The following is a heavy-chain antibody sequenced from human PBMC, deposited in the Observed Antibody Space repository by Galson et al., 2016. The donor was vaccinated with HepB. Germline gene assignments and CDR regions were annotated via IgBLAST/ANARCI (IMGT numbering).Heavy chain of an antibody. D-gene: IGHD3-22*01. CDR1: GDTFRSYV. CDR2: IIPFLGTA. V-gene: IGHV1-69*13. J-gene: IGHJ4*02. Sequence: SVKVSCKASGDTFRSYVISWVRQAPGQGLEWMGGIIPFLGTANYAQKFQGRVTLTADDSTSTAYMELSSLRSEDPTVYYCTRAYYDSGGYFSYDYWGQGTLVTVSS. CDR3: TRAYYDSGGYFSYDY.